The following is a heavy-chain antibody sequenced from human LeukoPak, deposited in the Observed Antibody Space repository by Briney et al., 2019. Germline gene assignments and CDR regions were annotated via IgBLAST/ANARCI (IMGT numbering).Heavy chain of an antibody. D-gene: IGHD3-22*01. CDR2: IYYSGST. CDR3: AREDCYDSSGYPDY. Sequence: SETLSLTCTVSGGSISSGDYYWGWIRQPPGKGLEWIGYIYYSGSTYYNPSLKSRVTISVDTSKNQFSLKLSSVTAADTAVYYCAREDCYDSSGYPDYWGQGTLVTVSS. J-gene: IGHJ4*02. V-gene: IGHV4-30-4*01. CDR1: GGSISSGDYY.